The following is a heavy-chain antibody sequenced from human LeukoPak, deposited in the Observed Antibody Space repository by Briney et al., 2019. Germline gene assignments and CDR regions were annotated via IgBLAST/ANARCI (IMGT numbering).Heavy chain of an antibody. J-gene: IGHJ4*02. D-gene: IGHD3-22*01. CDR2: IDWDDDK. CDR3: ARIRIDSSGYKTDY. V-gene: IGHV2-70*11. Sequence: SGPTLVNPTQTLTLTCTFSGFSLSTSGMCVSWICQPPGKALEWLARIDWDDDKYYSTSLKTRLTISKDTSKNQVVLTMTNMDPVDIATYYCARIRIDSSGYKTDYWGQGTLVTVSS. CDR1: GFSLSTSGMC.